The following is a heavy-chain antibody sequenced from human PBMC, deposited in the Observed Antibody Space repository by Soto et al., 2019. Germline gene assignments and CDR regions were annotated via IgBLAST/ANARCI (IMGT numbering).Heavy chain of an antibody. CDR2: ISSRGDII. CDR1: GFIFSDYY. Sequence: GGSLRLSCAVSGFIFSDYYMSWIRQAPGKGLEWVSYISSRGDIIYYADSVKGRFTISRDNAKNSLYLQMNSLRAEDTAVYYCARDLGYYDSSGYFDYWGQGTLVTVSS. CDR3: ARDLGYYDSSGYFDY. V-gene: IGHV3-11*01. J-gene: IGHJ4*02. D-gene: IGHD3-22*01.